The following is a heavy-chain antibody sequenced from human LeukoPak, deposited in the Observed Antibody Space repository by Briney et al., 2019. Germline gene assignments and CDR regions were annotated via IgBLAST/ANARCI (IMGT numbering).Heavy chain of an antibody. CDR1: GFTFSSHA. V-gene: IGHV3-23*01. Sequence: PGGSLRLSCAASGFTFSSHAMSWVRQAPGKGLEWVSAISGSGGSTYYADSVKGRFTISRDNSKNTLYLQMNSLRAEDTAVYYCANRALYCSSTSCYAGGAFDIWGQGTMVTVSS. D-gene: IGHD2-2*01. CDR2: ISGSGGST. J-gene: IGHJ3*02. CDR3: ANRALYCSSTSCYAGGAFDI.